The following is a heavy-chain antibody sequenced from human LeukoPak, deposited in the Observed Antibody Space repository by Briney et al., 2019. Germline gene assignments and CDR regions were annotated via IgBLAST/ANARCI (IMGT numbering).Heavy chain of an antibody. CDR1: GGSVSSGSYY. J-gene: IGHJ4*02. D-gene: IGHD3-22*01. V-gene: IGHV4-30-4*08. CDR2: IYYSGST. CDR3: ARVYSSGYYFDY. Sequence: SETLSLTCSVSGGSVSSGSYYWSWIRQPPGKGLEWIGYIYYSGSTYYNPSLKSRVTISVDTSKNQFSLKLSSVTAADTAVYYCARVYSSGYYFDYWGQGTLVTVSS.